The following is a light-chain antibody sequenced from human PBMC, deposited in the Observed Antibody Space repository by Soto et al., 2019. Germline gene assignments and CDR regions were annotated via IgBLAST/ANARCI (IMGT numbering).Light chain of an antibody. V-gene: IGLV2-8*01. CDR2: EVS. CDR1: SSDVGGYDY. J-gene: IGLJ2*01. Sequence: QSALTQPPSASGSPGQSVTISCTGTSSDVGGYDYVSWYQQHPGKAPKLMIFEVSKRPSGVPDRFSGSKSGNTASLTVSGVQAEDEEDYYCSSYAGSNILVFGGGTKLTVL. CDR3: SSYAGSNILV.